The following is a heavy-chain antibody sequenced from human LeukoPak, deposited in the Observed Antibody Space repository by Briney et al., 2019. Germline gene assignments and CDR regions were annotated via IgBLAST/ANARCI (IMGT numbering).Heavy chain of an antibody. Sequence: GGSLGLSCAASGFTFSTYALTWVRQAPGKGLEWVSTIGGSGGVTYYADSVKGRFTISRDNSKNTLYLQMNGLRAEDTAVYYCAKDGRGGDCTSASCTNWFGPWGQGTLVTVSS. J-gene: IGHJ5*02. D-gene: IGHD2-2*01. V-gene: IGHV3-23*01. CDR1: GFTFSTYA. CDR3: AKDGRGGDCTSASCTNWFGP. CDR2: IGGSGGVT.